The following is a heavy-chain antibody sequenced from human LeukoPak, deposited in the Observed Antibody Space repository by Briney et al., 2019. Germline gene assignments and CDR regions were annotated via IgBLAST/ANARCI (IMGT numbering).Heavy chain of an antibody. CDR1: GYNFTIYG. Sequence: APVKVSCTASGYNFTIYGLSWVRQAPGQGLEWMGWISPYTHNINYAQNLQGRVTMTTDTSTSTAYLEVRSLRSDDTAVYYCARDTQSYGYYVGVIGLWGQGTLVTVSS. V-gene: IGHV1-18*01. D-gene: IGHD4-17*01. CDR2: ISPYTHNI. J-gene: IGHJ4*02. CDR3: ARDTQSYGYYVGVIGL.